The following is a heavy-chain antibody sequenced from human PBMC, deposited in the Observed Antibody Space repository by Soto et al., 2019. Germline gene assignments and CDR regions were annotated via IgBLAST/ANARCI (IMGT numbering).Heavy chain of an antibody. V-gene: IGHV3-74*01. CDR2: INSDGSST. CDR3: ARGYCSAVGCYVHYYYGFDV. D-gene: IGHD2-15*01. CDR1: GFSFSSYW. Sequence: LRLSCAASGFSFSSYWMHWVRQTPGKGLVWVSRINSDGSSTSYADSVNGRFTISRDNAKNTLYLQMNSLRAEDTAVYYCARGYCSAVGCYVHYYYGFDVWGQGTTVTVSS. J-gene: IGHJ6*02.